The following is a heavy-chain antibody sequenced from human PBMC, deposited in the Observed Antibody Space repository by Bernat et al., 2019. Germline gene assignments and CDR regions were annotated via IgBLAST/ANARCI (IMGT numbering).Heavy chain of an antibody. V-gene: IGHV3-33*01. J-gene: IGHJ4*02. CDR3: ARGDGFDY. D-gene: IGHD5-24*01. CDR1: GFTFSSYG. Sequence: QVQLVESGGGVVQPGRSLRLSCAASGFTFSSYGMHWVRQAPGKGLEWVAVIWYDGSNKYYADSVKGRFTISRENAKNSLYLQMNSLRAGDTAVYYCARGDGFDYWGQGTLVTVSS. CDR2: IWYDGSNK.